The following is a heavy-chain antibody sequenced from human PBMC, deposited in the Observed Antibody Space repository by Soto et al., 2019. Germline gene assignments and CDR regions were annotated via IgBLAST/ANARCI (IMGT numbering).Heavy chain of an antibody. V-gene: IGHV4-38-2*01. D-gene: IGHD6-13*01. CDR3: TRSLYSSSWYAGS. CDR1: GYSIISGYY. Sequence: SETLSLTCGVSGYSIISGYYLGLIRHPPGKGLEWIGSVYHSGTTYYNPSLKSRVTISLDTSKNQFSLRLTSVTAADTAMYFCTRSLYSSSWYAGSWGQGTLVTVSS. CDR2: VYHSGTT. J-gene: IGHJ4*02.